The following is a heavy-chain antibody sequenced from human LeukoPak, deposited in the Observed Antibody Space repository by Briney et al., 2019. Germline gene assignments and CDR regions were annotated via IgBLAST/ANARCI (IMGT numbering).Heavy chain of an antibody. CDR1: GYTFTSYG. CDR2: ISAYNGNT. J-gene: IGHJ4*02. V-gene: IGHV1-18*01. Sequence: GASVKVSCKASGYTFTSYGISWVRQAPGQGLEWMGWISAYNGNTNYPQKLQGRVTMTTDTSTSTAYMELRSLRSDDTAVYYCARYFGGGRATNGFDYWGQGTLVTVSS. D-gene: IGHD2-8*01. CDR3: ARYFGGGRATNGFDY.